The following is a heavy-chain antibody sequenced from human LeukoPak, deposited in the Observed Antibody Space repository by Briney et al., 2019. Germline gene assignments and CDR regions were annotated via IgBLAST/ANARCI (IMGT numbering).Heavy chain of an antibody. CDR1: GGSLSDYY. CDR3: ARHFAFAKYFQH. CDR2: INHSGST. D-gene: IGHD3-10*01. V-gene: IGHV4-34*01. Sequence: SETLSLTCAVYGGSLSDYYWSWIRQPPEKGLEWTGEINHSGSTNYNPSLKSRVTISVDASKNHFSLKLNSVTAADTAIYYCARHFAFAKYFQHWGQGTLVTVSS. J-gene: IGHJ1*01.